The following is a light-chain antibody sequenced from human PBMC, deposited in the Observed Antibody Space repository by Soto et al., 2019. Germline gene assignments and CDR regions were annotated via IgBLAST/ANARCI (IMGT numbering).Light chain of an antibody. CDR2: DVS. V-gene: IGKV1-5*01. J-gene: IGKJ2*01. CDR3: QHTTDFT. CDR1: SGKW. Sequence: DIRMTQSPSTLAASVGDTVTMTCRSSGKWLAWYQKKPGKAPKLLIYDVSNLERGVPPRFSGSTSGAESTLTITGLQPDDLGTYYCQHTTDFTFGQGTKVEIK.